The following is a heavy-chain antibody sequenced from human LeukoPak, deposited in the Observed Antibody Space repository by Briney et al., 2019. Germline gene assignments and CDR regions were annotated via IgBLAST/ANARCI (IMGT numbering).Heavy chain of an antibody. V-gene: IGHV3-11*01. CDR2: ISSSGSTI. D-gene: IGHD2-15*01. CDR1: GFTFSDYY. J-gene: IGHJ6*02. CDR3: ARAKPRYCSGGSCYRPAVYCYGMDV. Sequence: GGSLRLSCAASGFTFSDYYMSWIRQAPGKGLEWVSYISSSGSTIYYADSVKGRFTISRDNAKNSLYLQMNSLRAEDTAVYYCARAKPRYCSGGSCYRPAVYCYGMDVWGQGTTVTVSS.